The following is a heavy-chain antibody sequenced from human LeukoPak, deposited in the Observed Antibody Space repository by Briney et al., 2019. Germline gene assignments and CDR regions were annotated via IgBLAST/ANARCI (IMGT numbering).Heavy chain of an antibody. CDR2: IWYDGSNK. CDR1: GFTFSSYD. J-gene: IGHJ6*03. CDR3: AKDRRYCTNGVCSYYYYYYMDV. D-gene: IGHD2-8*01. V-gene: IGHV3-33*06. Sequence: PGRSLRLSCAASGFTFSSYDMHWVRQAPGKGLEWVAVIWYDGSNKYYADSVKGRFTISRDNSKNTLYLQMNSLRAEDTAVYYCAKDRRYCTNGVCSYYYYYYMDVWGKGTTVTVSS.